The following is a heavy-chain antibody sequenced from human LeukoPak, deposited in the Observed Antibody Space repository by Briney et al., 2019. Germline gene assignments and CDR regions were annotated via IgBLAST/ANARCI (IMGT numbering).Heavy chain of an antibody. Sequence: SETLSLTCTVSGGSISSYYWSWIRQPAGKGLEWIGRIYTSGSTNYNPSLKSRVTMSVDTSKNQFSLKLSSVTAADTAVYYCARETPRSYCSSTSCYEHYFDYWGQGTLVTVSS. CDR1: GGSISSYY. J-gene: IGHJ4*02. CDR2: IYTSGST. CDR3: ARETPRSYCSSTSCYEHYFDY. D-gene: IGHD2-2*01. V-gene: IGHV4-4*07.